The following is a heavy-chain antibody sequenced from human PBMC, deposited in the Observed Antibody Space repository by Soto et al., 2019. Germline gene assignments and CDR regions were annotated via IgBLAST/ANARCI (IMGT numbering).Heavy chain of an antibody. Sequence: SETLSLTCTVSGVSISSGGYYWSWLRQHPGKGLEWIGNIYYSGRTYYNPSLKSRVILSVDTSKNHFSLTLRSVTAADSAMYYGASVIGGDSDYYFDFWGQGALVTVSS. CDR1: GVSISSGGYY. CDR2: IYYSGRT. J-gene: IGHJ4*02. D-gene: IGHD2-21*02. V-gene: IGHV4-31*03. CDR3: ASVIGGDSDYYFDF.